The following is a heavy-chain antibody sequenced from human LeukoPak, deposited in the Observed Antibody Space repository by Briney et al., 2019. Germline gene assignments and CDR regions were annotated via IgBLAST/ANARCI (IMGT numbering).Heavy chain of an antibody. D-gene: IGHD1-26*01. Sequence: SQTLSLTCTVSGDSITSGSYYWSWIRQPAGKGLEWIGRIFISGGTNYNPSLRSRVTMSLDTSKNQFSLKLYSVTAADTAVYYCARHYRYSGSYYTRAFDIWGQGTMVTVSS. J-gene: IGHJ3*02. CDR2: IFISGGT. CDR1: GDSITSGSYY. V-gene: IGHV4-61*02. CDR3: ARHYRYSGSYYTRAFDI.